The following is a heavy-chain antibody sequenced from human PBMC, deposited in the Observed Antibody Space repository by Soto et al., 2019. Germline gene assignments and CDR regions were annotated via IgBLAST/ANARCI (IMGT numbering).Heavy chain of an antibody. CDR1: GVSCSCYY. D-gene: IGHD3-3*01. Sequence: SETLSHTCAVDGVSCSCYYWSLIRKPPGKGLEWSGEINHSGSTNYNPSLKSRDTISVDTSKNQFSLKLSSVTAADTAVYYCARGVPSYYDFGSGRPNPSGHYFDYWGQGTLVTVSS. CDR3: ARGVPSYYDFGSGRPNPSGHYFDY. V-gene: IGHV4-34*01. CDR2: INHSGST. J-gene: IGHJ4*02.